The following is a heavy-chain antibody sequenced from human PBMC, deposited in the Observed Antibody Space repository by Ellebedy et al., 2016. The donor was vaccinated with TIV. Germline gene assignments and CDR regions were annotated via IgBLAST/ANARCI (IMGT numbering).Heavy chain of an antibody. Sequence: GGSLRLSXAASGFTFSSYAMSWVRQAPGKGLEWVSAISGSGGSTYYADSVKGRFTISRDNSKNTLYLQMNSLRAEDTAVYYCAKDRGPIVVVPAAMGSNYWGQGTLVTVSS. D-gene: IGHD2-2*01. CDR1: GFTFSSYA. CDR2: ISGSGGST. J-gene: IGHJ4*02. CDR3: AKDRGPIVVVPAAMGSNY. V-gene: IGHV3-23*01.